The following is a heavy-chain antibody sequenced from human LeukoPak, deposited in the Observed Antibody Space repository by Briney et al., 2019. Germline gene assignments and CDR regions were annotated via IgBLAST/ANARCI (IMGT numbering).Heavy chain of an antibody. Sequence: GGSLRLSCAASGFTFSSYSMNWVRQAPGKGLEWVSYISSSSSTIYYADSVKGRFTISRDNANNSLYLQMNSLRAEDTAVYYCARDRRWSGYYIFDYWGQGTLVTVSS. D-gene: IGHD3-3*01. CDR1: GFTFSSYS. CDR2: ISSSSSTI. J-gene: IGHJ4*02. CDR3: ARDRRWSGYYIFDY. V-gene: IGHV3-48*01.